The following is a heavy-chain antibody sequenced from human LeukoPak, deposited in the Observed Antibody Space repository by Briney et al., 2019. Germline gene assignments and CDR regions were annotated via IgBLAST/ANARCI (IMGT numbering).Heavy chain of an antibody. D-gene: IGHD2-2*01. CDR2: ISSSSSYI. Sequence: PGGSLRLSCAASGFTFSSYGMHWVRQAPGKGLEWVSSISSSSSYIYYADSVKGRFTISRDNAKNSLYLQMNSLRAEDTAVYYCARDLVVPAALAAFDIWGQGTMVTVSS. J-gene: IGHJ3*02. CDR3: ARDLVVPAALAAFDI. CDR1: GFTFSSYG. V-gene: IGHV3-21*01.